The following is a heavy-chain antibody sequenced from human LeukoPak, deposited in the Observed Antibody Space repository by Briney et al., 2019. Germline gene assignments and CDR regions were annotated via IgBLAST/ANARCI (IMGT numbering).Heavy chain of an antibody. V-gene: IGHV4-34*01. CDR2: INHSGSA. J-gene: IGHJ6*02. CDR1: GGSFSGYY. Sequence: SETLSLTCAVYGGSFSGYYWSWIRQPPGKGLEWIGEINHSGSANYNPSLKSRVTISVDTSKNQFSLKLSSVTAADTAVYYCARTPPDEVVVPAAIYYYYYGMDVWGQGTTVTVSS. D-gene: IGHD2-2*01. CDR3: ARTPPDEVVVPAAIYYYYYGMDV.